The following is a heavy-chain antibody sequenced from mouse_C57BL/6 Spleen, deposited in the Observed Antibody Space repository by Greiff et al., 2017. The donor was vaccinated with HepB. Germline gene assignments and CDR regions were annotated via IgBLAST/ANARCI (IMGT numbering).Heavy chain of an antibody. CDR3: ARRDWAHFDY. CDR2: IDPSDSYT. Sequence: VQLQQPGAELVRPGTSVKLSCKASGYTFTSYWMHWVKQRPGQGLEWIGVIDPSDSYTNYNQKFKGKATLTVDTSSSTAYMQLSSLTSEDSAVYYCARRDWAHFDYWGQGTTLTVSS. D-gene: IGHD4-1*01. J-gene: IGHJ2*01. CDR1: GYTFTSYW. V-gene: IGHV1-59*01.